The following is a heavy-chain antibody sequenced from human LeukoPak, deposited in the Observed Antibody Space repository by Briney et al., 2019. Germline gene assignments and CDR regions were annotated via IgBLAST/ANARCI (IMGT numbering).Heavy chain of an antibody. CDR3: ARSRNFYGSGTPYSRADFYYMDV. CDR2: INPNNGGT. Sequence: ASVKVSCKASGYTFTGYYMHWVRQAPGQGLEWMGWINPNNGGTKYAQKFQGRVTMTRDTSISTAYMELSRLRSDDTAVYYCARSRNFYGSGTPYSRADFYYMDVWGKGTTVTISS. V-gene: IGHV1-2*02. CDR1: GYTFTGYY. D-gene: IGHD3-10*01. J-gene: IGHJ6*03.